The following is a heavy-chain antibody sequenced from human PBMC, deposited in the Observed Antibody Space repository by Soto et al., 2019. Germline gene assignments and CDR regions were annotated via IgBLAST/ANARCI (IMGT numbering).Heavy chain of an antibody. CDR3: ARDLSYDSRKYYFDY. Sequence: PGGSLRLSCAASGFTFSSYSMNWVRQAPGKGLEWVSSISSSSSYIYYADSVKGRFTISRDNAKNSLYLQMNSLRAEDTAVYYCARDLSYDSRKYYFDYWGQGTLVTVSS. D-gene: IGHD3-22*01. CDR2: ISSSSSYI. J-gene: IGHJ4*02. V-gene: IGHV3-21*01. CDR1: GFTFSSYS.